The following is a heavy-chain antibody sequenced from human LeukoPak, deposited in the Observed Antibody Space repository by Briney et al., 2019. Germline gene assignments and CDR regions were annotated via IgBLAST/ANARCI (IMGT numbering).Heavy chain of an antibody. CDR2: LYYSGST. CDR3: ARDRKPVYYYDSSGPDAFDI. V-gene: IGHV4-61*08. Sequence: SETLSLTCSVSGDSISRSDSYWDWIRQPPGKGLEWIGTLYYSGSTNYNPSLKSRVTISVDTSKNQFSLNLSSVTPADTAVYYCARDRKPVYYYDSSGPDAFDIWGRGTMVTVSS. CDR1: GDSISRSDSY. D-gene: IGHD3-22*01. J-gene: IGHJ3*02.